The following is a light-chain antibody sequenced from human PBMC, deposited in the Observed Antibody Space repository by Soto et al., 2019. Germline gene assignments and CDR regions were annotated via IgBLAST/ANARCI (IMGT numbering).Light chain of an antibody. J-gene: IGKJ5*01. CDR1: QSLSSN. CDR2: GAS. CDR3: QQYNNWPLA. V-gene: IGKV3-15*01. Sequence: EIVLTQSPATLSLSPGERFTLSFRASQSLSSNLAWYQQKPGQAPRLLIYGASTRATDIPARFSGSGSGTEFTLTISSLQSEDFAVYFCQQYNNWPLACGQGTRREIK.